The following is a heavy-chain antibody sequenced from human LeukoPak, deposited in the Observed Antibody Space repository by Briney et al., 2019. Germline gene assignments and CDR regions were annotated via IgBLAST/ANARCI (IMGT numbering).Heavy chain of an antibody. CDR2: ISYDGKNM. Sequence: GRSLRLSCAASGLSFGTSGMHWVRQAPGKGLEWVAVISYDGKNMYYADSVRGRFTVSRDNSMNTLYLQMNSLRAEDTAVYYCAKNGYSSGWYMYYFDYWGQGTLVTVSS. CDR1: GLSFGTSG. V-gene: IGHV3-30*18. J-gene: IGHJ4*02. CDR3: AKNGYSSGWYMYYFDY. D-gene: IGHD6-19*01.